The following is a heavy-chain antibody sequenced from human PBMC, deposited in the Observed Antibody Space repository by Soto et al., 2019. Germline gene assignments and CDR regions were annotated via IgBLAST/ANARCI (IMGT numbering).Heavy chain of an antibody. V-gene: IGHV6-1*01. D-gene: IGHD3-16*01. CDR2: IYYRSKWYN. CDR1: GDSVSSNSAA. Sequence: SQTLSLTCAISGDSVSSNSAAWNWIRQSPSRGLEWLGRIYYRSKWYNDYAVSVKSRITINPDTSKKQYSLQLNSVTPEDTAVYYCARAVMITPWFDPWGQGTLVTVS. CDR3: ARAVMITPWFDP. J-gene: IGHJ5*02.